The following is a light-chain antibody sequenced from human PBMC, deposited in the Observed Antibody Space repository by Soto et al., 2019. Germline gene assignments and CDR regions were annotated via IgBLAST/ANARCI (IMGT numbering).Light chain of an antibody. CDR1: QSIRST. CDR3: QKYNNWPRT. CDR2: DAS. Sequence: QCLSTLSMSPGEITTLSFGASQSIRSTLAWFQQKPGQAPRLLIYDASKRATGIPARFSGSGSGTEFTLTISSLQSEDFAVHYCQKYNNWPRTFGQGTKVDIK. J-gene: IGKJ1*01. V-gene: IGKV3-15*01.